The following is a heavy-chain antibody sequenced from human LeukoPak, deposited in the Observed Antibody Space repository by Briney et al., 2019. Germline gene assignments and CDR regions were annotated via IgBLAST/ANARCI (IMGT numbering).Heavy chain of an antibody. CDR1: GVSSSTFY. CDR3: ARGSVYDYLDY. Sequence: SETLSLTCSVSGVSSSTFYWGWIPQRPGNGLEWIGRIYSSGRTNYNTSLKSRVTMSVDTSKNPFSLKLYSLTAADTAVYYCARGSVYDYLDYWGQGTLVSVSS. D-gene: IGHD2-8*01. V-gene: IGHV4-4*07. J-gene: IGHJ4*02. CDR2: IYSSGRT.